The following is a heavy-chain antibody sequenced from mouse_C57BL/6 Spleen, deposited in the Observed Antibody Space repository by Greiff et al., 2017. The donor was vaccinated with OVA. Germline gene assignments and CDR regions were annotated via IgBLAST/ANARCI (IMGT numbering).Heavy chain of an antibody. Sequence: QVQLQQSGPELVKPGASVKISCKASGYAFSSSWMNWVKQRPGKGLEWIGRIYPGDGDTNYNGKFKGKATLTADKSSSTAYMQLSSLTSEDSAVYFCARQVYYGYDEDYWGQGTTLTVSS. J-gene: IGHJ2*01. CDR3: ARQVYYGYDEDY. V-gene: IGHV1-82*01. CDR1: GYAFSSSW. CDR2: IYPGDGDT. D-gene: IGHD2-2*01.